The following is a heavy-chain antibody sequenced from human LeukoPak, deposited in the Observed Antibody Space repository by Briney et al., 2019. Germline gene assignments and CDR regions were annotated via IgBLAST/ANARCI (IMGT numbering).Heavy chain of an antibody. D-gene: IGHD1-26*01. CDR3: ARVGATVLFGVQY. V-gene: IGHV3-21*01. Sequence: GGSLGLSCAASGFTFSSYSMNWVRQAPGKGLEWVSSISSSSSYIYYADSVKGRFTISRDNAKNSLYLQMNSLRAEDTAVYYCARVGATVLFGVQYWGQGTLVTVSS. CDR1: GFTFSSYS. CDR2: ISSSSSYI. J-gene: IGHJ4*02.